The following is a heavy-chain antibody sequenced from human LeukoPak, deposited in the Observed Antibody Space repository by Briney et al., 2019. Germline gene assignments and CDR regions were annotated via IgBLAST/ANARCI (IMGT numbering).Heavy chain of an antibody. J-gene: IGHJ4*02. V-gene: IGHV3-21*01. D-gene: IGHD3-10*01. CDR2: ISSSSSYI. CDR1: GFTFSSYS. CDR3: ARDRSGLLWFGELNYFDY. Sequence: GGSLRLSCAASGFTFSSYSMNWVRQAPGKGLEWVSSISSSSSYIYYADSVKGRFTISRDNAKNSLYLQMNSLRAEDTAVYCCARDRSGLLWFGELNYFDYWGQGTLVTVSS.